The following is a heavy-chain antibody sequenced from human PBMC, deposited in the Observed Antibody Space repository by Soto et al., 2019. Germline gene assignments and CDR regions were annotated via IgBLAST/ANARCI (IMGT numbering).Heavy chain of an antibody. V-gene: IGHV4-59*01. CDR3: ASHAYDFWSGYYSLGV. CDR2: IYYSGST. J-gene: IGHJ6*04. D-gene: IGHD3-3*01. CDR1: GGSISSYY. Sequence: QVQLQESGPGLVKPSETLSLTCTVSGGSISSYYWSWIRQPPGKGLEWIGYIYYSGSTNYNPSLQFLVPISVGTHNNQVALTLSSVTAADTAVYYCASHAYDFWSGYYSLGVWGEGTTVTVSS.